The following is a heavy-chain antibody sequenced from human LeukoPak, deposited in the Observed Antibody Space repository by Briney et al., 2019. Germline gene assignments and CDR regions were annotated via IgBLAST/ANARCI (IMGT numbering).Heavy chain of an antibody. CDR1: GGSISTYY. D-gene: IGHD6-6*01. Sequence: PSETLSLTCTVSGGSISTYYWNWIRQPPGKGLEWIGYIYHSGSTNYNPSLQSRVTISVDTSKNQFSLNLNSVTAADTAVYYCARGEAARLHFQNWGQAPWSPSPQ. J-gene: IGHJ1*01. V-gene: IGHV4-59*01. CDR2: IYHSGST. CDR3: ARGEAARLHFQN.